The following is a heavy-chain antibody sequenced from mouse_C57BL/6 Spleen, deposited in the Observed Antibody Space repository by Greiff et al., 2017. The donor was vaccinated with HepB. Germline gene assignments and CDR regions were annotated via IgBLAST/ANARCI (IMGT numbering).Heavy chain of an antibody. Sequence: EVMLVESGGDLVKPGGSLKLSCAASGFTFSSYGMSWVRQTPDKRLEWVATISSGGSYTYYPDSVKGRFTISRDKANNTLYLQMSSLKSEDTAMYYCARQGDYDVGYFDYWGQGTTLTVSS. V-gene: IGHV5-6*01. CDR3: ARQGDYDVGYFDY. CDR2: ISSGGSYT. D-gene: IGHD2-4*01. J-gene: IGHJ2*01. CDR1: GFTFSSYG.